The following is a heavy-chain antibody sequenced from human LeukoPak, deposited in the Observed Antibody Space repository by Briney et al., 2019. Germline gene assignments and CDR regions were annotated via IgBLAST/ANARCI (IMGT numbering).Heavy chain of an antibody. V-gene: IGHV3-30-3*01. CDR1: GFTFSSYA. Sequence: GGSLRLSCAASGFTFSSYAMHWVRQAPDKGLEWVAVISYDGSNKYYADSVKGRFTISRDNSKNTLYLQMNSLRAEDTAVYYCARDLNSSGNLDYWGQGTLVTVSS. CDR2: ISYDGSNK. J-gene: IGHJ4*02. CDR3: ARDLNSSGNLDY. D-gene: IGHD6-19*01.